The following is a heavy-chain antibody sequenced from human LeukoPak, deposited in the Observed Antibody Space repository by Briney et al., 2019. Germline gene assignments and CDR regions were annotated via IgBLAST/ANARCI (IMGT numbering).Heavy chain of an antibody. Sequence: SQTLSLTCTVSGGSIRNGDYYWSWIRQPPGKGLEWIGEINHSGSTNYNPSLKSRVTISVDTSKNQFSLKLSSVTAADTAVYYCARDSDYVWGSYRSPDYWGQGTLVTVSS. D-gene: IGHD3-16*02. V-gene: IGHV4-30-4*08. CDR1: GGSIRNGDYY. CDR2: INHSGST. J-gene: IGHJ4*02. CDR3: ARDSDYVWGSYRSPDY.